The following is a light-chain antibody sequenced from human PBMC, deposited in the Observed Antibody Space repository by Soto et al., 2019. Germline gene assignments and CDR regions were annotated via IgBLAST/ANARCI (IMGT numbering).Light chain of an antibody. CDR3: LAWDDSLSGRV. J-gene: IGLJ3*02. CDR1: SSNIESNY. CDR2: NNH. Sequence: QSVLTQPPSASGTPVQRVTISCSGSSSNIESNYVSWYQQLPGTAPKLLMYNNHLRASGVPDRFSGSKYGTSASLAISGLRSEDEADYYCLAWDDSLSGRVFGGGTKLTVL. V-gene: IGLV1-47*01.